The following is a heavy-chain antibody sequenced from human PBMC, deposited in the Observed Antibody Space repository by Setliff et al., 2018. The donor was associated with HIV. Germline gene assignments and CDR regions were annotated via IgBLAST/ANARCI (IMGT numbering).Heavy chain of an antibody. CDR3: ARGGSMTTQHD. CDR1: GASVSTYY. V-gene: IGHV4-59*02. D-gene: IGHD4-17*01. CDR2: IYYRVNT. Sequence: SETLSLTCTVSGASVSTYYWSWIRQPPGKGLEWIGFIYYRVNTNSNPSLKSRVTMSVDTSKNHFSLKVTAVTAADTAVYYCARGGSMTTQHDWGQGTLVTVSS. J-gene: IGHJ4*02.